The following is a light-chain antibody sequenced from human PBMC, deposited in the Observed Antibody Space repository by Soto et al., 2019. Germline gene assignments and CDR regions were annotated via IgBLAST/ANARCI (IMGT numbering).Light chain of an antibody. V-gene: IGKV3D-15*01. CDR2: DAF. J-gene: IGKJ1*01. CDR3: QQYHTSPLT. CDR1: EILYNF. Sequence: EVVMTQSPATLSVSPGERATLSCRASEILYNFLAWYQHRPGQVPRLLISDAFNRAPGVPARFNGSGSGTDFTLTISSLEPEDFALYYCQQYHTSPLTFGQGTKVDIK.